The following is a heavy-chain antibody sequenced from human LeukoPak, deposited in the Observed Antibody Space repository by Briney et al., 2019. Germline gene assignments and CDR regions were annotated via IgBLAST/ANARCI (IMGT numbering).Heavy chain of an antibody. V-gene: IGHV3-48*01. CDR3: ARGYDSSDY. CDR2: ISSSSSTI. Sequence: QAGGSLRLSCAASGFTFSSYRMNWVRQAPGKGLEWLSYISSSSSTIYYADSVKGRFTISRDKAKNSLYLQMNSLRAEDTAMYYCARGYDSSDYWGQGTVVTVSS. D-gene: IGHD3-9*01. J-gene: IGHJ4*02. CDR1: GFTFSSYR.